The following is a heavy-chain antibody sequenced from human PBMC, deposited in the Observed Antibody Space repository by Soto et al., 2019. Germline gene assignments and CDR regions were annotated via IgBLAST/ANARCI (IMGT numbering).Heavy chain of an antibody. CDR1: GFTFGTYA. D-gene: IGHD2-8*01. V-gene: IGHV3-33*01. J-gene: IGHJ4*01. CDR2: IYYDGSNR. CDR3: ARAFCTNGVCYYFFDY. Sequence: GGSLRLSCAASGFTFGTYAMHWVRQAPGKGLEWVAVIYYDGSNRYYGDAVKGRFNISKDNSKSTLYLQMSSLRAEDTAVYYCARAFCTNGVCYYFFDYWGHGTLVTVSS.